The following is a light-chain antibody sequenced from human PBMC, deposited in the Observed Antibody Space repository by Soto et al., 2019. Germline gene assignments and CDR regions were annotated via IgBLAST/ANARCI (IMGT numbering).Light chain of an antibody. J-gene: IGKJ1*01. CDR1: QSVSSTY. CDR3: HQFDTSPHT. V-gene: IGKV3-20*01. CDR2: SAS. Sequence: EIVLTQSPGTLSLSPGERATLSCRASQSVSSTYVAWYQQKPGQAPRLLIYSASSRVTDIPDRFSGSGYGTDFTLTISRLEPEDFAVYYCHQFDTSPHTFGQGTKVEIK.